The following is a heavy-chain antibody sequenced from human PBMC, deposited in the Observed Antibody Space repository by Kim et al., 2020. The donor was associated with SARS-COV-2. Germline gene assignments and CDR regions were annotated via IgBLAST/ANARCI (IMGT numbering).Heavy chain of an antibody. CDR1: GFTFSSYG. CDR2: IWYDGSNK. D-gene: IGHD5-12*01. CDR3: ARDGMATIPPSPMDV. V-gene: IGHV3-33*01. Sequence: GGSLRLSCAASGFTFSSYGMHWVRQAPGKGLEWVAVIWYDGSNKYYADSVKGRFTISRDNSKNTLYLQMNSLRAEDTAVYYCARDGMATIPPSPMDVWGQGTTVTVSS. J-gene: IGHJ6*02.